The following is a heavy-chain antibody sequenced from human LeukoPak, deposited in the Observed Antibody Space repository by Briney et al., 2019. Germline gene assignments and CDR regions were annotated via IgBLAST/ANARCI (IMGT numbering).Heavy chain of an antibody. V-gene: IGHV4-39*07. CDR2: LYYSGTT. Sequence: KASETLSLTCAVSGGPMSSSTYYWGWSRQPPGQGLEWIVILYYSGTTYYNPSLKSRVTIFSDMSKSQFSLRLTSVTAADTAMYYCARGILGYSDISAEWDYFSYGMDVWGQGTTVIVSS. CDR3: ARGILGYSDISAEWDYFSYGMDV. J-gene: IGHJ6*02. D-gene: IGHD3-9*01. CDR1: GGPMSSSTYY.